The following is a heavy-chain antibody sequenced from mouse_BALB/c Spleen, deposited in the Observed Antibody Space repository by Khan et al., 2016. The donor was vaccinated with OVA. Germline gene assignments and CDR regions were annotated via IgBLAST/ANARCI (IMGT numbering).Heavy chain of an antibody. CDR3: ARTGLRWAFDY. V-gene: IGHV1-7*01. J-gene: IGHJ4*01. CDR2: INPYTGYP. Sequence: QVQLKESGPELAKPGDSVKMSCKASGYTFINYWILWIKQRPGQGLEWIGCINPYTGYPEYNQTFKEKAPLTADKSPSTAYLQLSSLTSEDSTYYYGARTGLRWAFDYWGQGTSVTVSS. D-gene: IGHD1-1*01. CDR1: GYTFINYW.